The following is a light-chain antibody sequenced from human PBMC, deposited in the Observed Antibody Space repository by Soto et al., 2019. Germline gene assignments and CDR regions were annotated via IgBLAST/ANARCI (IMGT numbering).Light chain of an antibody. CDR2: EVS. Sequence: QSVLTQPASVSGSPGQSVTISCTGTSSDVGAYNYVSWFQQHPGKAPKLKIYEVSNRPSGVSNRFSGSKSGYTASLTISELQAEDEADYYCTSFTSSSTWVFGGGTK. CDR3: TSFTSSSTWV. J-gene: IGLJ3*02. V-gene: IGLV2-14*03. CDR1: SSDVGAYNY.